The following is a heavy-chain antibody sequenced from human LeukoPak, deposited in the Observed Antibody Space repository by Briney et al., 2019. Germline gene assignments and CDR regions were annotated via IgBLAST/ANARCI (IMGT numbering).Heavy chain of an antibody. V-gene: IGHV3-74*01. CDR2: INSDGSTT. Sequence: GGSLRLSCAASGFTFSTYWMHWVRQAPGKGPVWVSRINSDGSTTDYADSVKGRFTISRDNAKNTLYLQMNSLRAEDTAVYYCARANWGSDWGQGTLVTVSS. CDR3: ARANWGSD. D-gene: IGHD7-27*01. J-gene: IGHJ4*02. CDR1: GFTFSTYW.